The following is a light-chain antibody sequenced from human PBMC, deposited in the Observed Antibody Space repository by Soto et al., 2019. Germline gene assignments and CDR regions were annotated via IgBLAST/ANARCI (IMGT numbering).Light chain of an antibody. V-gene: IGLV1-51*01. Sequence: QSVLTQPPSVSAAPGQKVTISCSGSSANIGSNYVSWYQHLPGTAPKLVIYDSDRRPSEIPDRFSGSKSGTSATLDITGLQAEDEADYYCQSYDSSLSVVFGGGTKLTDL. CDR2: DSD. CDR3: QSYDSSLSVV. CDR1: SANIGSNY. J-gene: IGLJ2*01.